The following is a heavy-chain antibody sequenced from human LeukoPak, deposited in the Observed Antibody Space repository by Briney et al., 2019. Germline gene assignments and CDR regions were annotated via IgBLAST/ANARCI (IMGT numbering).Heavy chain of an antibody. Sequence: GGSLRLSCAASGFTFSSYEMNWVRQAPGKGLEWVSYISSSGSTIYYADSVKGRFTISRDNAKNSLYLQMNSLRAEDMALYYCAKAYSGSYFRMDVWGKGTTVTVSS. CDR2: ISSSGSTI. CDR1: GFTFSSYE. V-gene: IGHV3-48*03. CDR3: AKAYSGSYFRMDV. D-gene: IGHD1-26*01. J-gene: IGHJ6*03.